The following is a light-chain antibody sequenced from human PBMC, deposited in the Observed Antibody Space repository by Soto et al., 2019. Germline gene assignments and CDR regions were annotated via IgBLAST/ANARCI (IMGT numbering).Light chain of an antibody. V-gene: IGLV2-14*01. J-gene: IGLJ2*01. Sequence: QSALTQPASVSGSPGQSIAISCTGTISDIGAYKYGSGYQQHSGHARKHMCYEVTNRPSGVSKRCSGYKSGNTASMTISGLQGDDEPAYSCRYLTSSVALELGGG. CDR2: EVT. CDR3: RYLTSSVALE. CDR1: ISDIGAYKY.